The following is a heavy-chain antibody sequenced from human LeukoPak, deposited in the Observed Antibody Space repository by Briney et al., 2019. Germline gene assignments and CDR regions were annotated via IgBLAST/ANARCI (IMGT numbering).Heavy chain of an antibody. CDR2: ISGSGGST. Sequence: PGGSLRLSCAASGFTFSSYAMSWVRQAPGKGLEWVSAISGSGGSTYYADSVKGRFTISRDNSKNTLYLQMNSLRAEDTAVYYCAKERDTSDIVVVPAAMFPDYWGQGTLVTVSS. CDR3: AKERDTSDIVVVPAAMFPDY. J-gene: IGHJ4*02. D-gene: IGHD2-2*01. V-gene: IGHV3-23*01. CDR1: GFTFSSYA.